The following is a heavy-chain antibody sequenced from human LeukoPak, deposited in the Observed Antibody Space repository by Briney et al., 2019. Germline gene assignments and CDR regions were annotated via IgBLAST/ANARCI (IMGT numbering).Heavy chain of an antibody. CDR2: IIPMVGAA. CDR3: AALGIT. CDR1: GGTFSNYT. D-gene: IGHD1-26*01. V-gene: IGHV1-69*08. J-gene: IGHJ5*02. Sequence: SLTLSCMASGGTFSNYTLSWVRQAPGKGLEWMGQIIPMVGAAYYAQMLRGSLTITTDKSTSTVYMEMAVLTAADTAVYYCAALGITWGQGTLVTVSS.